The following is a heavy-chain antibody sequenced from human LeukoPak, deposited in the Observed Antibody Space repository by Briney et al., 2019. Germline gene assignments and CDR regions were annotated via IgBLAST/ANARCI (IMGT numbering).Heavy chain of an antibody. CDR2: ISGSGGST. V-gene: IGHV3-23*01. J-gene: IGHJ4*02. Sequence: QSGGSLRLSCAASGFTFSSYAMSWVRQAPGKGLEWVSAISGSGGSTYYADSVKGRFTISRDNSKNTLYLQMNSLRAEDTAVYYCAKLHPVSSGGSSLGWGQGTLVTVSS. CDR3: AKLHPVSSGGSSLG. D-gene: IGHD2-15*01. CDR1: GFTFSSYA.